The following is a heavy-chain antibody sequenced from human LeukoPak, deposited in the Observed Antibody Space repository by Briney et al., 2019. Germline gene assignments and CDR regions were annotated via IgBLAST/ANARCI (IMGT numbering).Heavy chain of an antibody. CDR3: AREVTVSDYYYYGMGV. CDR1: GYTFTSYD. Sequence: ASVKVSCKASGYTFTSYDINWVRQATGQGLEWMGWMNPNSGNTGYAQKFQGRVTMTRNTSISTAYMELSGLRSEDTAVYYCAREVTVSDYYYYGMGVWGQGTTVTVSS. J-gene: IGHJ6*02. CDR2: MNPNSGNT. D-gene: IGHD4-17*01. V-gene: IGHV1-8*01.